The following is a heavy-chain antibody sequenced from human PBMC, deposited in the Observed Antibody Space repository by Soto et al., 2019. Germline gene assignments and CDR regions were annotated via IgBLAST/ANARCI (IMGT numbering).Heavy chain of an antibody. D-gene: IGHD6-19*01. V-gene: IGHV3-23*01. CDR2: ISGSGGST. CDR1: GFTFSNFA. Sequence: EMQLLESGGGLVQPGGSLRLSCAASGFTFSNFAMSWVRQAPGKELECVSLISGSGGSTSYADSVKGRFTVSRDNSKNTLYLQINTLRADDTAIYFCAIVQSYSSDWAVTPFDYWGQVTLVTVSS. J-gene: IGHJ4*02. CDR3: AIVQSYSSDWAVTPFDY.